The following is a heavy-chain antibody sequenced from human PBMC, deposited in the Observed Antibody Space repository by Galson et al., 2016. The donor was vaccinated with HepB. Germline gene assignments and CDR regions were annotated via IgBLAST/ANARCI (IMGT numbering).Heavy chain of an antibody. V-gene: IGHV3-23*01. CDR3: AKEGRVHSGTYSESRSDYFDY. Sequence: SLRLSCAASGFTFNRYAMNWVRQAPGKGLEWVSGISGSGHNTYYADSVKGRFTISRVNSKNTVYLQMNSLRVEDTAVYSCAKEGRVHSGTYSESRSDYFDYWGQGTLVTVSS. J-gene: IGHJ4*02. CDR1: GFTFNRYA. CDR2: ISGSGHNT. D-gene: IGHD1-26*01.